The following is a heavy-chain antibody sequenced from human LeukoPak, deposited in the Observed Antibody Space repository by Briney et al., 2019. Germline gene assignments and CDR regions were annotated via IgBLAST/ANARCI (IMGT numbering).Heavy chain of an antibody. Sequence: GGSLRLSCAASGFTFSSYGMHWVRQAPGKGLEWVAVISYDGSNKYYADSVKGRFTISRDNSKNTLYLQMNSLRAEDTAVYYCAKSHSGRTGDLGYWGQGTLVTVSS. CDR2: ISYDGSNK. V-gene: IGHV3-30*18. CDR1: GFTFSSYG. CDR3: AKSHSGRTGDLGY. D-gene: IGHD7-27*01. J-gene: IGHJ4*02.